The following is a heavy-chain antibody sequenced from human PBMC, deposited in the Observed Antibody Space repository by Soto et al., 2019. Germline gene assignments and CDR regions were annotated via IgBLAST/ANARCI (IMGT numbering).Heavy chain of an antibody. J-gene: IGHJ4*02. V-gene: IGHV4-39*02. Sequence: QLQLQESGPGLVKPSETLSLTCTVSGGSITSSSYYWGWIRQPPGKGLECIWSIYYSGRTYYSPSLKSLVTISVHTYKNHFALKLSSETAAQTAVYYCPRSKSEKTYDSSGYVDYWGQGTLVNVSS. D-gene: IGHD3-22*01. CDR3: PRSKSEKTYDSSGYVDY. CDR2: IYYSGRT. CDR1: GGSITSSSYY.